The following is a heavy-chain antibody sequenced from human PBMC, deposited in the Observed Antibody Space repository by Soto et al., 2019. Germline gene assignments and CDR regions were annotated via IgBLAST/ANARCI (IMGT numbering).Heavy chain of an antibody. CDR1: GYTFTNYA. J-gene: IGHJ4*02. D-gene: IGHD3-22*01. V-gene: IGHV1-3*01. Sequence: GASVKVSCKASGYTFTNYAFHWVRQAPGQRLEWMGWVNAVNGNTKYSQNFQGRVTITRDTSASTAYMELSSLRSEDTAVYYCARSPYSGYNSYYFDSWGQGTLVTVSS. CDR2: VNAVNGNT. CDR3: ARSPYSGYNSYYFDS.